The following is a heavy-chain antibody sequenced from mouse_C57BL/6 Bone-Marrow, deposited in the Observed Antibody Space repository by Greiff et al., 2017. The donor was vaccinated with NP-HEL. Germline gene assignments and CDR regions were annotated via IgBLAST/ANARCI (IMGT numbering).Heavy chain of an antibody. D-gene: IGHD1-1*01. J-gene: IGHJ4*01. CDR2: IDPSDSYT. CDR1: GYTFTSYW. Sequence: QVQLQQPGAELVKPGASVKLSCKASGYTFTSYWMQWVKQRPGQGLEWIGEIDPSDSYTNYNQKFKGKATLTVDTSSSTAYMQLSSLTSEDSAVYYYAREADYYGSTPYDAMDYWGQGTSVTVTS. V-gene: IGHV1-50*01. CDR3: AREADYYGSTPYDAMDY.